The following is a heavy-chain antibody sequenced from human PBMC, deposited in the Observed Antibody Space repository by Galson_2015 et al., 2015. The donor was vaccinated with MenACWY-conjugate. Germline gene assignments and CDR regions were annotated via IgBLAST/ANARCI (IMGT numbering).Heavy chain of an antibody. D-gene: IGHD3-10*01. Sequence: SLRLSCAASGFTFTTYPMTWVRQAPGKGLEWLSAISANGGGTYYADSVKGRFTISRDNSKNTLFLQMNSLGAEDTAIYFCAKNRPYVSGSFLDYWGQGILVTVSS. CDR2: ISANGGGT. CDR3: AKNRPYVSGSFLDY. J-gene: IGHJ4*01. CDR1: GFTFTTYP. V-gene: IGHV3-23*01.